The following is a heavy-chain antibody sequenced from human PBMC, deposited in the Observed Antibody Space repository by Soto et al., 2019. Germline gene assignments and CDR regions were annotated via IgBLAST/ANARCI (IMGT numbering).Heavy chain of an antibody. Sequence: EVQLVESGGGLVQPGGSLRLSCAASGFSFSDYWMSWVRQAPGKGLEWVANIRKDGGDKYFVDSVKGRFTISRDNAKNALYLQMNSLGAEDTAVYYCATSAEAPGNDWGQGTLVTVSS. CDR2: IRKDGGDK. D-gene: IGHD1-26*01. V-gene: IGHV3-7*01. CDR3: ATSAEAPGND. J-gene: IGHJ4*02. CDR1: GFSFSDYW.